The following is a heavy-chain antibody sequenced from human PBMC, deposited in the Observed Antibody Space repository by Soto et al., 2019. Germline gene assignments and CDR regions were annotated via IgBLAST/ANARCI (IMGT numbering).Heavy chain of an antibody. J-gene: IGHJ5*02. CDR2: IYYSGST. CDR1: GGSISSYY. CDR3: ASGIAARRGRVWFDP. D-gene: IGHD6-6*01. V-gene: IGHV4-59*01. Sequence: SETLSLTCTVSGGSISSYYWSWIRQPPGKGLEWIGYIYYSGSTNYNPSLKSRVTISVDTSKNQFSLKLSSVTAADTAVYYCASGIAARRGRVWFDPWGQGTLVTVSS.